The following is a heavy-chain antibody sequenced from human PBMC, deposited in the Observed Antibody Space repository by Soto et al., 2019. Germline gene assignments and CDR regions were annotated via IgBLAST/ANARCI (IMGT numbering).Heavy chain of an antibody. CDR3: ARAQGYCISPNCPVPYYYYAMDV. V-gene: IGHV1-8*01. Sequence: QVQLLQSGAEVKKPGASVKVSCKASGYTFTSFDINWVRQATGQGLEWMGWMNPNSGNTGYAQEXQAXXXMTRNTSLSTXXMXLXXLRSEDTAVYYCARAQGYCISPNCPVPYYYYAMDVWGQGTTVTVSS. D-gene: IGHD2-2*01. CDR2: MNPNSGNT. J-gene: IGHJ6*02. CDR1: GYTFTSFD.